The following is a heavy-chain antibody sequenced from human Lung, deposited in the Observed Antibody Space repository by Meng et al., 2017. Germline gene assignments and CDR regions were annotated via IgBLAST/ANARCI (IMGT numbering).Heavy chain of an antibody. CDR3: ARGPTTMAHDFDY. CDR2: INHSGST. CDR1: GGSFSDYY. D-gene: IGHD4-11*01. J-gene: IGHJ4*02. V-gene: IGHV4-34*01. Sequence: QLQPWGAGLLKPSDTLSLTCVVSGGSFSDYYWSWIRQPPGKGLEWIGEINHSGSTNYNPSLERRATVSVDTSQNNLSLKLSSVTAADSAVYYCARGPTTMAHDFDYWGQGTLVTVFS.